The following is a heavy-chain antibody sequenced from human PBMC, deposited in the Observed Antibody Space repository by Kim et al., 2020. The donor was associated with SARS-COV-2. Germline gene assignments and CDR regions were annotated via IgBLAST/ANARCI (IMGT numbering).Heavy chain of an antibody. V-gene: IGHV4-59*13. J-gene: IGHJ4*02. Sequence: SETLSLTCTVSGGSISSYYWSWIRQPPGKGLEWIGYIYYSGSTNYNPSLKSRVTISVDTSKNQFSLKLSSVTAADTAVYYCARGEYSSSWTPGYWGQGTLVTVSS. D-gene: IGHD6-13*01. CDR1: GGSISSYY. CDR2: IYYSGST. CDR3: ARGEYSSSWTPGY.